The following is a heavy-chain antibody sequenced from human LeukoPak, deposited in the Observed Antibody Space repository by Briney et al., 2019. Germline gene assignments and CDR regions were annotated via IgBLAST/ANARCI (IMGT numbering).Heavy chain of an antibody. Sequence: GASVKVSCKASGGTFSSYAISWVRQAPGRGLEWMGRIIPILGIANYAQKFQGRVTITADKSTSTAYMELSSLRSEDTAVYYCARDGSGILTDHWGQGTLVTVSS. CDR3: ARDGSGILTDH. V-gene: IGHV1-69*04. J-gene: IGHJ4*02. CDR1: GGTFSSYA. CDR2: IIPILGIA. D-gene: IGHD3-10*01.